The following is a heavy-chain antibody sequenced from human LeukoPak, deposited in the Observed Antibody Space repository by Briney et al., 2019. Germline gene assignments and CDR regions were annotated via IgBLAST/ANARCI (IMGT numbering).Heavy chain of an antibody. J-gene: IGHJ4*02. D-gene: IGHD3-10*01. CDR3: ALTDGSGSYWLY. V-gene: IGHV3-23*01. CDR1: GFSFSSYD. Sequence: PGGSLRLSCAASGFSFSSYDMSWVRQAPGKGLEWVSAIRESGESTYYADSVKGRFTISRDNSRNMLFLQMSGLRAEDTAVYYCALTDGSGSYWLYWGQGTLVTVSA. CDR2: IRESGEST.